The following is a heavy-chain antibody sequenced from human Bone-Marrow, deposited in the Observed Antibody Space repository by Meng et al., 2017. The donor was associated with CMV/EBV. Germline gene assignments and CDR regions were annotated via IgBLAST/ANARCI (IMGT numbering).Heavy chain of an antibody. CDR1: GYTFTGYY. D-gene: IGHD2-21*01. CDR2: INPNSGGT. CDR3: ARGSFRVIAIPVLSHGFDP. V-gene: IGHV1-2*02. J-gene: IGHJ5*02. Sequence: ASVKVSCKASGYTFTGYYMHWVRQAPGQGLEWMGWINPNSGGTNYAQKFQGRVTMTRDTSISTAYMELSRLRPDDTAVYYCARGSFRVIAIPVLSHGFDPWGQGTLVTVSS.